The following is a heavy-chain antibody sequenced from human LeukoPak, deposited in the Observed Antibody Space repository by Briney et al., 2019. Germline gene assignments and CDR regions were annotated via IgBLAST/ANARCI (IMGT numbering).Heavy chain of an antibody. V-gene: IGHV4-59*01. J-gene: IGHJ5*02. Sequence: PSETLSLTCTVSGGSISSDYWSWIRQPPGKGLEWIGYIYYSGSTNYNPSLKSRVTISVDTSKNQFSLKLSSVTAADTAVYYCARGGALGYCSGGSCYTNDNWFDPWGQGTLVTVSS. D-gene: IGHD2-15*01. CDR2: IYYSGST. CDR1: GGSISSDY. CDR3: ARGGALGYCSGGSCYTNDNWFDP.